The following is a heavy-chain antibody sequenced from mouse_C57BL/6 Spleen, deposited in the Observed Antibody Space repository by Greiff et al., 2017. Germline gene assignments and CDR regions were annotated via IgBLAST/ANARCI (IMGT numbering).Heavy chain of an antibody. Sequence: VQLQQSGAELARPGASVKMSCKASGYTFTSYTMHWVKQRPGQGLEWIGYINPSSGYTKYNQKFKDKATLTADKSSSTAYMQLSSLTSEDSAGYYCARRDGSSAWFAYWGQGTLVTVSA. CDR2: INPSSGYT. CDR1: GYTFTSYT. CDR3: ARRDGSSAWFAY. J-gene: IGHJ3*01. V-gene: IGHV1-4*01. D-gene: IGHD1-1*01.